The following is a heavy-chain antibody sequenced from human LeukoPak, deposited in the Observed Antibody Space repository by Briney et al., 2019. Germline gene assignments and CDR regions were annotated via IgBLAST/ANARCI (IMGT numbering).Heavy chain of an antibody. Sequence: SVKVSCKASGYTFTGYYMHWVRQAPGQGLEWMGWISAYNGNTNYAPKLQGRVTMTTDTSTSTAYMERRSLRSDDTAVYYCAREDCSGGSCYSLSLTPVFHVFDIWGQGTMVTFSS. V-gene: IGHV1-18*04. D-gene: IGHD2-15*01. CDR1: GYTFTGYY. CDR3: AREDCSGGSCYSLSLTPVFHVFDI. J-gene: IGHJ3*02. CDR2: ISAYNGNT.